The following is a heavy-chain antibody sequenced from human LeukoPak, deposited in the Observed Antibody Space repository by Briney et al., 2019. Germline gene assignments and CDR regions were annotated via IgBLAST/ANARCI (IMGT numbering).Heavy chain of an antibody. Sequence: GGSLRLSCAASGFTFSSYAMSWVRQAPGKGLEWVSAISGSGGSTYYADSVKGRLTISRDNSKNTLYLQMNSLRAEDTAVYYCAKESGSSQENEGFCFDYWGQGTLVTVSS. V-gene: IGHV3-23*01. CDR2: ISGSGGST. CDR3: AKESGSSQENEGFCFDY. J-gene: IGHJ4*02. D-gene: IGHD1-26*01. CDR1: GFTFSSYA.